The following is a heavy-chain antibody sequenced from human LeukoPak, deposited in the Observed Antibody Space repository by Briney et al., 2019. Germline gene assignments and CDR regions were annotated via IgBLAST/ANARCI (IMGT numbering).Heavy chain of an antibody. V-gene: IGHV3-48*03. D-gene: IGHD3-16*01. J-gene: IGHJ4*02. CDR2: ISSSGRTI. CDR3: ARDRDAPMITGVVWYYFDY. Sequence: GGSPRLSCAASGFTFSSYEMNWVRQAPGKGLEWVSYISSSGRTIYYADSVKGRFTISRDNAKNSLYLQMNSLRAEDTAVYYCARDRDAPMITGVVWYYFDYWGQGTLVTVSS. CDR1: GFTFSSYE.